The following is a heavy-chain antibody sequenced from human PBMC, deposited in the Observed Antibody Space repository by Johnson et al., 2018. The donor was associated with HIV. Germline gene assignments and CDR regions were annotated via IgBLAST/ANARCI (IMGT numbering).Heavy chain of an antibody. D-gene: IGHD6-19*01. Sequence: QMLLVESGGGVVQPGGSLSLSCAASGFTFSGYAMHWVRQAPGKGLEGGAVISNDGGNKYYAASVKGGFTFSRDNSKNTLYLQMNSLRAENTVVYYCARERGQWLVLVDAFDIWGQGTMVTVSS. J-gene: IGHJ3*02. CDR3: ARERGQWLVLVDAFDI. V-gene: IGHV3-30*04. CDR1: GFTFSGYA. CDR2: ISNDGGNK.